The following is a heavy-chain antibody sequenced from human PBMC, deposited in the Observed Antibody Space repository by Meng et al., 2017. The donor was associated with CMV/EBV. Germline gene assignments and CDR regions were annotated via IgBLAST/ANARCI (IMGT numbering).Heavy chain of an antibody. CDR1: GYTFTGYY. D-gene: IGHD2-15*01. Sequence: VKVSCKASGYTFTGYYMHWVRQAPGQGLEWMGWINPNSGGTNYAQKFQGRVTMTRDTSISTAYMELSRLRSDDTAVYYCAREGRSGERGDAFDIWGQGTMVTVSS. CDR3: AREGRSGERGDAFDI. CDR2: INPNSGGT. J-gene: IGHJ3*02. V-gene: IGHV1-2*02.